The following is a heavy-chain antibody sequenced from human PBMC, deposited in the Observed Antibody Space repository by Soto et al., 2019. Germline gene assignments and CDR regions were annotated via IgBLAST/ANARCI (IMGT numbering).Heavy chain of an antibody. CDR3: XRAVGSXGGWAEYFQH. V-gene: IGHV3-53*01. Sequence: EVQLVESGGGLIQPGGSLRLSCAASGFTVSSNYMGWVRQAPGKGLEYVSVVYSAGNTYYADSVKGRFTISRYSSENTLXLQXXXXXXXDTAXYXCXRAVGSXGGWAEYFQHWGQGTLVTVSS. CDR1: GFTVSSNY. D-gene: IGHD6-19*01. CDR2: VYSAGNT. J-gene: IGHJ1*01.